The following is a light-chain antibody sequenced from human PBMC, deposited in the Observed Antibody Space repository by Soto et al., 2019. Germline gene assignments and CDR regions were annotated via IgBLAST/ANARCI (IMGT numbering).Light chain of an antibody. V-gene: IGKV1-8*01. Sequence: AIRMTQSPSSLSASTGDRVTITCRASQGISSYLAWYQQKPGKAPKLLIYAASTLQSGVPSRFSGSGCGTDFTLTISCLPSQDCATYYCQQYYSYPLTFGGGTKVEIK. CDR3: QQYYSYPLT. J-gene: IGKJ4*01. CDR1: QGISSY. CDR2: AAS.